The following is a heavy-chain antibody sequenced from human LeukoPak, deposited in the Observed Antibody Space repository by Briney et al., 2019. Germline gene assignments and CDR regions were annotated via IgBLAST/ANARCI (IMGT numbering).Heavy chain of an antibody. Sequence: PGESLKISCKGSGYSFTTYWIGWVRQLPGKGLEWMGIIYPGDSDTRYSPSFQGQVTISADKSISTAYLQWSSLKASDSAMYYCARLEYSTSSADYWGQGTLVTVSS. CDR3: ARLEYSTSSADY. CDR1: GYSFTTYW. CDR2: IYPGDSDT. D-gene: IGHD6-6*01. J-gene: IGHJ4*02. V-gene: IGHV5-51*01.